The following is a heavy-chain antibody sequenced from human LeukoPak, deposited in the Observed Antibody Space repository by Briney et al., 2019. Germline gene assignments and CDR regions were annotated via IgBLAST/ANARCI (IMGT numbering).Heavy chain of an antibody. J-gene: IGHJ4*02. D-gene: IGHD5-12*01. CDR2: ISYDGSNK. CDR3: ARVGPVYSGYDYLDY. Sequence: GGSLRLSCAASGFTFSSYGMHWVRQAPGKGLEWVAVISYDGSNKYYADSVKGRFTLSRDNAKNSLYLQMNSLRAEDTAVYYCARVGPVYSGYDYLDYWGQGTLVTVSS. CDR1: GFTFSSYG. V-gene: IGHV3-30*03.